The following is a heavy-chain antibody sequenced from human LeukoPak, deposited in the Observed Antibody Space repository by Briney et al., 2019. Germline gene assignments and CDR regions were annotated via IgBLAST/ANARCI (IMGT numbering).Heavy chain of an antibody. D-gene: IGHD5-24*01. CDR1: GYTFSSYG. CDR3: AGEDGYNYAY. Sequence: GASVKVSCKASGYTFSSYGISWVRQAPGQGLEWMGWINPNSGGTNYAQKFQGRVTVTRDTSISTAYMELSRLRSDDTAVYYCAGEDGYNYAYWGQGTLVTVSS. V-gene: IGHV1-2*02. CDR2: INPNSGGT. J-gene: IGHJ4*02.